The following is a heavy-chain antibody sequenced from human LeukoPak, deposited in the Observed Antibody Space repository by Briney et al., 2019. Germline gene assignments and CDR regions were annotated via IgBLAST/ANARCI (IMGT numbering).Heavy chain of an antibody. CDR3: ARCVSLYSSRSPFDY. CDR2: INHSGST. D-gene: IGHD6-13*01. CDR1: GGSFSGYY. V-gene: IGHV4-34*01. J-gene: IGHJ4*02. Sequence: SGTLSLTCAVYGGSFSGYYWSWIRQPPGKGLEWIGEINHSGSTNYNPSLKSRITISVDTSKNHFSLRLRSVTAADTAVYYCARCVSLYSSRSPFDYWGQGTLVTVSS.